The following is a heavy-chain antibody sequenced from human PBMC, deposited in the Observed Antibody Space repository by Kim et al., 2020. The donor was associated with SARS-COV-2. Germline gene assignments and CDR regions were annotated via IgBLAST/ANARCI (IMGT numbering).Heavy chain of an antibody. CDR3: ARGWVGVVPSPILGLGPHYDYYAMDV. CDR2: IDHTGAT. CDR1: VGSLSGYH. J-gene: IGHJ6*02. Sequence: SETLSLRCAVYVGSLSGYHWTWIRQSPGKGLEWIGEIDHTGATSYNPSLKSRAAISVDTSKNQISLQLTSVTATDTAVYFCARGWVGVVPSPILGLGPHYDYYAMDVWGQGTTVIVSS. V-gene: IGHV4-34*01. D-gene: IGHD3-3*01.